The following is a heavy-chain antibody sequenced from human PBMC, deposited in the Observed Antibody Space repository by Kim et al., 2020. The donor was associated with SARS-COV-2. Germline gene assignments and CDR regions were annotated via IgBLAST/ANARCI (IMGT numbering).Heavy chain of an antibody. CDR3: ASGSGWYFY. J-gene: IGHJ4*02. Sequence: GGSLRLSCGASGFTFSDHWMSWVRQAPGKGLEWVATIKQDGSEKNYMDSVKGRFTISRDNAENSLYLQMNSLRAEDTAVYYCASGSGWYFYWGQGTLVTVSS. V-gene: IGHV3-7*01. CDR1: GFTFSDHW. D-gene: IGHD6-19*01. CDR2: IKQDGSEK.